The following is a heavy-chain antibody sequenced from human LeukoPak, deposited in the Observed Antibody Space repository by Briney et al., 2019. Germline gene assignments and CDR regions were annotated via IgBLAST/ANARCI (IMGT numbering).Heavy chain of an antibody. CDR2: INSDGSST. D-gene: IGHD6-19*01. J-gene: IGHJ4*02. V-gene: IGHV3-74*01. Sequence: PGGSLRLSCAASGFTLSSYWMHWVRQAPGKGLVWVSRINSDGSSTIYADSVKGRFTIFRDNAKNSLYLQMNSLRAEDTAVYYCARDAPGIAVEVGDYWGQGTVVTVSS. CDR1: GFTLSSYW. CDR3: ARDAPGIAVEVGDY.